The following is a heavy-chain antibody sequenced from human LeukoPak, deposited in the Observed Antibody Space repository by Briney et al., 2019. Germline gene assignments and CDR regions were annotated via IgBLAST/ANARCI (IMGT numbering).Heavy chain of an antibody. CDR2: TYADGYT. CDR1: GFTVGSSY. Sequence: GGSLRLSCAASGFTVGSSYMTWVRQAPGKGLEWVSITYADGYTFYADSVKGRFTISRDSSKNTLCLQMNSLRAEDTAMYYCARGLRHCDRTSCFQPFDCWGQGTLVTVSS. D-gene: IGHD2-2*01. V-gene: IGHV3-53*01. CDR3: ARGLRHCDRTSCFQPFDC. J-gene: IGHJ4*02.